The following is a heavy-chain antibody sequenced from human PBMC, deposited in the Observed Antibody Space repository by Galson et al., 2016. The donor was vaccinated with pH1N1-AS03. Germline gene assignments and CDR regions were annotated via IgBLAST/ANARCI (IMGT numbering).Heavy chain of an antibody. J-gene: IGHJ4*02. CDR1: GFTFSNYA. D-gene: IGHD4-17*01. CDR2: ISGLGEST. V-gene: IGHV3-23*01. CDR3: ANRGDTLGFFES. Sequence: SLRLSCAASGFTFSNYAMTWVRQAPGKGLQWVSTISGLGESTKYADSVKGRFTISRDNSKNTVNLHMNSLRAEDTAVYYCANRGDTLGFFESWGQGALVTVSS.